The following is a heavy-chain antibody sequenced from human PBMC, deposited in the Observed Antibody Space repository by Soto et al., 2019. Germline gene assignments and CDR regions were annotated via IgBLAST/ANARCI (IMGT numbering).Heavy chain of an antibody. Sequence: QMQLVQSGAEVKKPGASVKVSCKASGYTFTSYQMHWVRQAPGQGLEWMGIINPSGGRITYAPRFQGSVMMTRVTSTNPVYMELRSLRSEDTAVYYCARDGPPTTTGVGPSYTMDVWGQGTTVTVS. D-gene: IGHD3-3*01. V-gene: IGHV1-46*01. CDR3: ARDGPPTTTGVGPSYTMDV. J-gene: IGHJ6*02. CDR1: GYTFTSYQ. CDR2: INPSGGRI.